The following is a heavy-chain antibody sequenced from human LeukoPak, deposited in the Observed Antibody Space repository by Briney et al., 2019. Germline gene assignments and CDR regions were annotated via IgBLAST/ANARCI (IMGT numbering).Heavy chain of an antibody. CDR3: AKGSRNVVLSPVDY. D-gene: IGHD2-21*01. J-gene: IGHJ4*02. CDR1: GFTFSSYA. Sequence: TGGSLRLSCAASGFTFSSYAMSWVRQAPGKGLEWVSGISASGGSTYYADSVRDRFTISRDNSKNTLYLQMDSLRAEDMAVYFCAKGSRNVVLSPVDYWGQGTLVTVSS. V-gene: IGHV3-23*01. CDR2: ISASGGST.